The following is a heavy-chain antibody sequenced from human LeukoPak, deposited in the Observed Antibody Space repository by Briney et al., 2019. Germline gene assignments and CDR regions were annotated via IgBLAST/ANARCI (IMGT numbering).Heavy chain of an antibody. CDR1: GGSISSGDYY. Sequence: SETLSLTCTAPGGSISSGDYYWSWIRQHPGKGLEWIGYIYYSGSACYNPSLRSRATISVDTYKSQFSLKLSSVTAADTAVYYCARAILTPSGYVWHFDLWGRGTLVTVSS. V-gene: IGHV4-31*03. J-gene: IGHJ2*01. CDR2: IYYSGSA. CDR3: ARAILTPSGYVWHFDL. D-gene: IGHD3-3*01.